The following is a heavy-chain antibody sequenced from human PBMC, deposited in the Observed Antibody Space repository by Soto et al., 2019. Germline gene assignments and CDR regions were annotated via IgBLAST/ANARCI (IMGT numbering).Heavy chain of an antibody. V-gene: IGHV4-34*01. J-gene: IGHJ6*02. D-gene: IGHD3-3*01. CDR2: INHSGST. Sequence: NPSETLSLTCGVYSGSFSGYFWSWIRQPPGKGLEWIGEINHSGSTNYNPSLKSRVTISLDTSKNHFSLKLNSVTAADTAVYYCARGRVTIFGVAMDVWGQGTTVTV. CDR1: SGSFSGYF. CDR3: ARGRVTIFGVAMDV.